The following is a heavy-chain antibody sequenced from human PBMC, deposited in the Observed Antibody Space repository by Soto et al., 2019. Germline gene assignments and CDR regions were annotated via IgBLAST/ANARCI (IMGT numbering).Heavy chain of an antibody. J-gene: IGHJ3*02. CDR2: IYYSGST. CDR3: ARVGVVPAAILAFDI. D-gene: IGHD2-2*01. Sequence: SETLSLTCTVSGVSISSYYWSWIRQPPGKGLEWIGYIYYSGSTNYNPSLKSRVTISVDTSKNQFSLKLSSVTAADTAVYYCARVGVVPAAILAFDIWGQGTMVTVSS. CDR1: GVSISSYY. V-gene: IGHV4-59*01.